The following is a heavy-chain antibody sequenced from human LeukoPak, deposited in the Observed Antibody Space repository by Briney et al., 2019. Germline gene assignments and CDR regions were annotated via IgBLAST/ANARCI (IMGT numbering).Heavy chain of an antibody. CDR1: GFNFGSYS. D-gene: IGHD4-23*01. Sequence: GGSLRLSCAASGFNFGSYSMTWVRQAPGKGLEWVSVISADSATTFYADSVKGRFTISRDNSKNTVYLQMNNMRVDDTAVYYCAKNVDYGGNSPYYYYYMDVWGKGTTVTVSS. CDR3: AKNVDYGGNSPYYYYYMDV. CDR2: ISADSATT. J-gene: IGHJ6*03. V-gene: IGHV3-23*01.